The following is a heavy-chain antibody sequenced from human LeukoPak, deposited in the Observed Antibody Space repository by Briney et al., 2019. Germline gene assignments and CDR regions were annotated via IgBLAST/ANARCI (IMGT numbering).Heavy chain of an antibody. Sequence: GGSLRLSCAASGFTFISYSMNWVRQAPGKGLEWVSSISSSSSYIYYAHSVKGRFTISRDNAKNSLSLQMNSLRAEDTAVYYCARVGGQYYGSGSYYPGIYYYYGMDVWGQGTTVTVSS. CDR2: ISSSSSYI. CDR1: GFTFISYS. D-gene: IGHD3-10*01. V-gene: IGHV3-21*01. J-gene: IGHJ6*02. CDR3: ARVGGQYYGSGSYYPGIYYYYGMDV.